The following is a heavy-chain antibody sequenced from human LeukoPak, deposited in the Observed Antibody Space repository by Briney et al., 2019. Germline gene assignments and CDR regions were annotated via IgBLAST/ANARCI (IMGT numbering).Heavy chain of an antibody. J-gene: IGHJ4*02. Sequence: SGTLSLTCTVSGGSISSYYWSWIRQPPGKGLEWIGYIYYSGSTNYNPSLKSRVTISVDTSKNQFSLKLSSVTAADTAVYYCARVSDWLLPFDYWGQGTLVTVSS. CDR1: GGSISSYY. D-gene: IGHD3-9*01. CDR2: IYYSGST. CDR3: ARVSDWLLPFDY. V-gene: IGHV4-59*01.